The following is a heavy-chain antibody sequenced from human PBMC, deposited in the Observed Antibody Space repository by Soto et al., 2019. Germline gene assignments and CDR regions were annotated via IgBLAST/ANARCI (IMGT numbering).Heavy chain of an antibody. CDR2: IYWGDNE. J-gene: IGHJ4*02. CDR3: VYRDFGDYFFQC. Sequence: QITLKESGPPLVKPTQTLTLTCTFSGFSLTTQGVHVGWIRQPPGKALEWLALIYWGDNEVYSPSLKNRLTITKDTSKSEVVLTLATVDPVDTATYFCVYRDFGDYFFQCWGQGILVNVSS. CDR1: GFSLTTQGVH. D-gene: IGHD4-17*01. V-gene: IGHV2-5*02.